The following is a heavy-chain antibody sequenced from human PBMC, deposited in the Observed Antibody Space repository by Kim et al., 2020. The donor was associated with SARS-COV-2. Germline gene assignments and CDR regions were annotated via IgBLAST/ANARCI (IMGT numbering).Heavy chain of an antibody. D-gene: IGHD3-3*01. V-gene: IGHV4-59*08. Sequence: SETLSLTCTVSGGSINSYYWSWIRQPPGKGLEWIGYIYYSGSTNYNPSLKSRVTISVDTSKNQFSLKLSSVTAADTAVYYCATQSGAYYDFWSGYYISPDYYYYGMDVWGQGTTVTVSS. CDR2: IYYSGST. CDR3: ATQSGAYYDFWSGYYISPDYYYYGMDV. CDR1: GGSINSYY. J-gene: IGHJ6*02.